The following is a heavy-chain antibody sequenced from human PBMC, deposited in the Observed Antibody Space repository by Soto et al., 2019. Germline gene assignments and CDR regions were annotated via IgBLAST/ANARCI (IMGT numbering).Heavy chain of an antibody. Sequence: QVQLQESGPGLVTPSQTLSLTCTVSGGSVSRGSYYWCWVRQHPGKGLEWIGYISYSGSTYYNPSLKSRPTISVDTSKNQFSLKLSSVTAADTAVYYCARALPSYYYYGMDVWGQGTTVTVSS. J-gene: IGHJ6*02. CDR3: ARALPSYYYYGMDV. CDR1: GGSVSRGSYY. CDR2: ISYSGST. V-gene: IGHV4-31*03.